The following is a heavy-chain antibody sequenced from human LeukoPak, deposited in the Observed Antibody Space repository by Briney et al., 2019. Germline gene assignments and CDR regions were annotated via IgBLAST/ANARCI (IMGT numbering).Heavy chain of an antibody. Sequence: PSETLSLTCTVSGGSIRNYYWSWIRQPPGKGLEWIVFIHSNGGANYNASLNSRATISRDTSRSQVSLKLTSVTAADTAVYYCASSNLGSLGQFDPWGQGTLVTVSS. D-gene: IGHD3-10*01. CDR3: ASSNLGSLGQFDP. V-gene: IGHV4-59*01. CDR1: GGSIRNYY. CDR2: IHSNGGA. J-gene: IGHJ5*02.